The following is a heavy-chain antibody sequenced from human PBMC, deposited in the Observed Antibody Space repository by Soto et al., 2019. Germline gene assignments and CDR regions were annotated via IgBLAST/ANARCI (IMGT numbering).Heavy chain of an antibody. CDR1: GLTSSTYA. CDR3: AKRLNTVTTVFDC. V-gene: IGHV3-23*01. CDR2: ISGSGGNT. Sequence: LRLSCAASGLTSSTYAMSWVRQAPGKGLEWVSGISGSGGNTYYADSVKGRFTISRDNSKNMLYLQMNSLRAEDTAVYYCAKRLNTVTTVFDCWGQGTLVTVSS. J-gene: IGHJ4*02. D-gene: IGHD4-17*01.